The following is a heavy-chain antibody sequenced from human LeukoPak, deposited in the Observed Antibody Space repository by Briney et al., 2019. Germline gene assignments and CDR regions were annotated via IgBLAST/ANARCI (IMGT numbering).Heavy chain of an antibody. V-gene: IGHV3-11*04. CDR1: GFTFRDSY. D-gene: IGHD3-22*01. J-gene: IGHJ3*02. CDR2: ITSSGTTM. CDR3: ARELGVGVIGDAFDM. Sequence: GGSLRLSCVASGFTFRDSYMNWIRQAPGKGLEWISYITSSGTTMYYADSVRGRFTISRDNAKNTLSLQMDSLGTEDTAVYYCARELGVGVIGDAFDMWGQGTMVTVSS.